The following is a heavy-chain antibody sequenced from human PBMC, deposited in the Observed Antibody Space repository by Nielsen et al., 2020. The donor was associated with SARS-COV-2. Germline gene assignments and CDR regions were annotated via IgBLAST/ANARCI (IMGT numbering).Heavy chain of an antibody. CDR3: ARDDGDGSGSYYLYYFDY. V-gene: IGHV3-30-3*01. CDR2: ISSGGSNF. D-gene: IGHD3-10*01. Sequence: GSLRLSCAASGFPFSDHAMHWVRQAPGKGLEWVAFISSGGSNFYYAHSVKGRFTISRDNSNNTVYLQMNSLRAEDTAVYYCARDDGDGSGSYYLYYFDYWGQGTPVTVSS. J-gene: IGHJ4*02. CDR1: GFPFSDHA.